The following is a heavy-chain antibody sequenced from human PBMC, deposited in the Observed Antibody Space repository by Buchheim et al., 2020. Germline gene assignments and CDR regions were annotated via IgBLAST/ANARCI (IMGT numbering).Heavy chain of an antibody. J-gene: IGHJ6*02. D-gene: IGHD4-23*01. Sequence: EVQLVESGGGLVQPGGSLRLSCAASGFTFSSYSMNWVRQAPGKGLEWVSYISSSSSTIYYADSVKGRFTISRDNAKNSLYLQMNSLRAEDTAVYYCARDQGRGTTVVYYGMDVWGQGTT. V-gene: IGHV3-48*04. CDR1: GFTFSSYS. CDR2: ISSSSSTI. CDR3: ARDQGRGTTVVYYGMDV.